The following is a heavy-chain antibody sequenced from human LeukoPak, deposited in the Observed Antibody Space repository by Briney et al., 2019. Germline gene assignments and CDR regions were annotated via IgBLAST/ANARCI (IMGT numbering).Heavy chain of an antibody. V-gene: IGHV5-51*01. D-gene: IGHD2-21*02. Sequence: GESLKISCKGSGYSFTSYWIGWVRQMPGKGLEWMGIIYPGDSDTRYSPSFQGQVTISADKSISTAYLQWSSLKASDTAMYYCVRTAGLYYYYMDVWGKGTTVTVSS. J-gene: IGHJ6*03. CDR1: GYSFTSYW. CDR3: VRTAGLYYYYMDV. CDR2: IYPGDSDT.